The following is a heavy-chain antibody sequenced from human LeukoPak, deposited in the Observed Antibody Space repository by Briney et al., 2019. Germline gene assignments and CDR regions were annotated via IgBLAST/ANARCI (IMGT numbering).Heavy chain of an antibody. CDR3: ARLITTSGPEQYFQR. V-gene: IGHV4-39*02. CDR1: GDSISGSPYY. CDR2: VHFRGAT. Sequence: SETLSLTCSVSGDSISGSPYYWGWIRQPPGRGLEWVATVHFRGATSYTPSLKSRVTISVDTSRNDFSLTLTSVTAADTVVYYCARLITTSGPEQYFQRWGQGSLVTVSS. D-gene: IGHD1-1*01. J-gene: IGHJ1*01.